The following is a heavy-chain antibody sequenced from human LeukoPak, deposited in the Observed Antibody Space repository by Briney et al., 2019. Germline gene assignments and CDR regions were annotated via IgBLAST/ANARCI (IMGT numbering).Heavy chain of an antibody. CDR2: ISTYNGNT. Sequence: ASVKVSCKASGYTFINYGISWVRQAPGQGLQWMGWISTYNGNTNYAQRLQGRVTMTTDTSTSTAYLELRSLKSDDTALYYCARDPHEFSSGWSQFNYWGQGTLVTVSS. CDR1: GYTFINYG. V-gene: IGHV1-18*01. J-gene: IGHJ4*02. CDR3: ARDPHEFSSGWSQFNY. D-gene: IGHD6-19*01.